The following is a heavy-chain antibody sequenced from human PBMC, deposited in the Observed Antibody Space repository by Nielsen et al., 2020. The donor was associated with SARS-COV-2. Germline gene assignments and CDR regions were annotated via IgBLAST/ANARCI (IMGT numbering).Heavy chain of an antibody. CDR3: ARDLDSGYDYWFDP. Sequence: GESLKISCAASGFTFDDYGMSWVRQAPGKGLEWVSGINWNGGSTGYADSVKGRFTISRDNAKNSLYLQMNSLRAEGTALYHCARDLDSGYDYWFDPWGQGTLVTVSS. CDR2: INWNGGST. V-gene: IGHV3-20*01. D-gene: IGHD5-12*01. J-gene: IGHJ5*02. CDR1: GFTFDDYG.